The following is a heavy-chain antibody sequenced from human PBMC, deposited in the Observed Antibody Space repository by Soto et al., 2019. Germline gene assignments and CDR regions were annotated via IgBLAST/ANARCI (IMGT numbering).Heavy chain of an antibody. V-gene: IGHV4-61*01. CDR2: IYYSGST. D-gene: IGHD6-19*01. CDR1: GGSVSSGSYY. Sequence: QVQLQESGPGLVKPSETLSLTCTVSGGSVSSGSYYWSWIRQPPGKGLEWIGYIYYSGSTNYNPSLKSRATISVDTSKNQSSLKLSSVTAADTAVYSCARGIEGWYQGRYYYGMDVWGQGTTVTVSS. J-gene: IGHJ6*02. CDR3: ARGIEGWYQGRYYYGMDV.